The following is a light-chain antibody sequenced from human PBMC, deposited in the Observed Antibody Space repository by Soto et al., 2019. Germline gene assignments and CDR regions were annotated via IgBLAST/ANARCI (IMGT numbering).Light chain of an antibody. V-gene: IGKV1-5*01. CDR2: DAS. CDR3: QQYHRSSIT. J-gene: IGKJ5*01. Sequence: DIQLTQSPSTLSASVGDRVTITCRASQSLNNDLAWYQQKPGKAPNLLIYDASTLERGVPSRFSGTGSGTEFTLATNRLQPDDCATYYGQQYHRSSITFGQGTRLEIK. CDR1: QSLNND.